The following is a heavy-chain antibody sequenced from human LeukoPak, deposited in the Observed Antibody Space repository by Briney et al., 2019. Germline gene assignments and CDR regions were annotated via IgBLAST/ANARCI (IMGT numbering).Heavy chain of an antibody. V-gene: IGHV3-30*03. CDR1: GFTFSSYG. D-gene: IGHD3-22*01. J-gene: IGHJ4*02. Sequence: PGGSLRLSCAASGFTFSSYGMHWVRQAPGRGLEWVAVISYDGSNKYYADSVKGRFTISRDNSKNTLYLQMNSLRAEDTAVYYCARGYYYDSSGIDYYFDYWGQGTLVTVSS. CDR2: ISYDGSNK. CDR3: ARGYYYDSSGIDYYFDY.